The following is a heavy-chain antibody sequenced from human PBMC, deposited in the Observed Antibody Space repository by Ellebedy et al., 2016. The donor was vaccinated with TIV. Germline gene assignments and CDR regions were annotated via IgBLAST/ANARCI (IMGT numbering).Heavy chain of an antibody. CDR1: GFTFDDYA. D-gene: IGHD6-19*01. CDR2: ISGDGGGI. J-gene: IGHJ4*02. V-gene: IGHV3-43*02. CDR3: VKDLDLTSGWIGSFGS. Sequence: GESLKISCAASGFTFDDYAMHWVRQAPGKGLEWVSLISGDGGGIDYADSVKGRFTISRDNSKNSLFLQMNRLRTEDTALYYCVKDLDLTSGWIGSFGSWGQGTLVTVSS.